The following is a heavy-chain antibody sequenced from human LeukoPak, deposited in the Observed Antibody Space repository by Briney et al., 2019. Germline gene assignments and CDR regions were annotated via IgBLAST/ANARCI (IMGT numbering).Heavy chain of an antibody. V-gene: IGHV3-21*01. D-gene: IGHD1-1*01. CDR3: ARVHYYYGMNV. CDR1: GFTFSSYS. Sequence: GGSLRLSCAASGFTFSSYSMNWVRQAPGKGLEWVSSISSSSSYIYYAGSVKGRFTISRDNAKNSLYLQMNSLRAEDTAVYYCARVHYYYGMNVWGQGTTVTVSS. J-gene: IGHJ6*02. CDR2: ISSSSSYI.